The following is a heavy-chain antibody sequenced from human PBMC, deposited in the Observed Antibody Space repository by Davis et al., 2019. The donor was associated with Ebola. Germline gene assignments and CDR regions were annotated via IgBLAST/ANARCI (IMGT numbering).Heavy chain of an antibody. Sequence: PGGSLRLSCAASGFTFSSYEMNWVRQAPGKGLEWVSYISSSGSTIYYADSVKGRFTISRDNAKNSLYLQMNSLRAEDTAVYYCARVTVRAGGMDVWGQGTTVTVSS. D-gene: IGHD1-14*01. CDR2: ISSSGSTI. CDR1: GFTFSSYE. CDR3: ARVTVRAGGMDV. V-gene: IGHV3-48*03. J-gene: IGHJ6*02.